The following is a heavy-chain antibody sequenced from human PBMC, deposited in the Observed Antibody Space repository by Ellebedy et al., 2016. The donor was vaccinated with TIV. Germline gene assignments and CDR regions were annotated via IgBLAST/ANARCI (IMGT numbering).Heavy chain of an antibody. D-gene: IGHD5-12*01. CDR2: ISGSGGST. J-gene: IGHJ6*02. CDR1: GFTFSSYA. Sequence: GESLKISCAASGFTFSSYAMSWVRQAPGKGLEWVSSISGSGGSTYYADSVKGRFTIYRDNSKNTLYLQMNSLRAEDTAVYYCAKDYSGLRGLDVWGQGTTVTVSS. CDR3: AKDYSGLRGLDV. V-gene: IGHV3-23*01.